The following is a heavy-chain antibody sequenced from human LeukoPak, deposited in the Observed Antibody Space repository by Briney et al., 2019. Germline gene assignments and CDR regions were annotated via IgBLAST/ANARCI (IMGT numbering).Heavy chain of an antibody. D-gene: IGHD4-23*01. CDR1: GLTFSGYS. V-gene: IGHV3-21*01. J-gene: IGHJ3*02. CDR2: ISSSGSYT. Sequence: GGSLRLSCAASGLTFSGYSMNWVRQAPGKGLEWVSSISSSGSYTYYTDSVKGRFTISRDNAKNSLYLQMDSLRAEDTAVYYCAREGGNPDAFDIWGQGTMVTVSS. CDR3: AREGGNPDAFDI.